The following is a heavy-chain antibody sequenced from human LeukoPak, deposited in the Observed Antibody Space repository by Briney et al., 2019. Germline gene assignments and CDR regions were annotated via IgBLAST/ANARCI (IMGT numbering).Heavy chain of an antibody. J-gene: IGHJ4*02. CDR3: ARGPFDLWFGELLTDY. CDR2: IYSGGST. Sequence: GGALRLSCAASGFTVSSNYMSWVRQAPGKGLEWVSVIYSGGSTYYADSVKGRFTISRDNSKNTLYLQMNSLRAEDTVVYYCARGPFDLWFGELLTDYWGQGTLVTVSS. D-gene: IGHD3-10*01. V-gene: IGHV3-53*01. CDR1: GFTVSSNY.